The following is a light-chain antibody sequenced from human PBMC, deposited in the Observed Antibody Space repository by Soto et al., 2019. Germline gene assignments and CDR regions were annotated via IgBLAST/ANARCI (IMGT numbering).Light chain of an antibody. V-gene: IGKV4-1*01. CDR3: QQYYSIPWT. CDR2: WAS. CDR1: QSILHSSNNKIC. Sequence: DIVMTQSPDSLALSLGERATINCKSSQSILHSSNNKICLAWYQQKPGQPPKVLIYWASNRESGVPDRFSGSVSGKDFTLTISSMQAEDVAVYYCQQYYSIPWTFGQGTKVEIK. J-gene: IGKJ1*01.